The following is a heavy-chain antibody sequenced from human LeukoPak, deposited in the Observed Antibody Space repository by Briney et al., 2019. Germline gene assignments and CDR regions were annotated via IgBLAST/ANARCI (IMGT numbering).Heavy chain of an antibody. CDR1: GGSFRNSA. D-gene: IGHD3-22*01. J-gene: IGHJ5*02. CDR2: IIPLFGSS. Sequence: SVTVSCKASGGSFRNSAISWIRQAPGQGLEWVGGIIPLFGSSKYSQKFQGRVTISTDESTGTTYMELTSLTSEDTAVYYCARPAYYDTSYYYDHWGQGALITVSS. V-gene: IGHV1-69*05. CDR3: ARPAYYDTSYYYDH.